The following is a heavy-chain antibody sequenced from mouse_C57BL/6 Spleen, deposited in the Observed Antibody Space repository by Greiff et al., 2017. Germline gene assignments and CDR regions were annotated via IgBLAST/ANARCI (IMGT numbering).Heavy chain of an antibody. CDR1: GFTFSDYG. D-gene: IGHD2-10*02. V-gene: IGHV5-17*01. CDR3: ARSQYGNSFDY. Sequence: EVQVVESGGGLVKPGGSLKLSCAASGFTFSDYGMHWVRQAPEKGLEWVAYISSGISTIYYADTVKGRFTISRDNAKNTLFLQMTSLRSEDTAMYYCARSQYGNSFDYWGQGTTLTVSS. J-gene: IGHJ2*01. CDR2: ISSGISTI.